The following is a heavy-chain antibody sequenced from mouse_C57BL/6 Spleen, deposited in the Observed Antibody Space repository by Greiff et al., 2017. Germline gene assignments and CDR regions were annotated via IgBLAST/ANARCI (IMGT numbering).Heavy chain of an antibody. Sequence: QVQLQQSGPELVKPGASVKISCKASGYAFSSSWMNWLKQRPGKGLEWIGRIYPGDGDTNYNGKFKGKATLTADKSSSTAYMQLSSLTSEDSAVYFCARSSTVVAPYYAMDYWGQGTSVTVSS. CDR2: IYPGDGDT. CDR1: GYAFSSSW. V-gene: IGHV1-82*01. D-gene: IGHD1-1*01. CDR3: ARSSTVVAPYYAMDY. J-gene: IGHJ4*01.